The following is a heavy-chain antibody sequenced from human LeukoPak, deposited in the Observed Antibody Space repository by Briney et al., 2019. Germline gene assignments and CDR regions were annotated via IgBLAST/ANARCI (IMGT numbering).Heavy chain of an antibody. CDR1: GYTFTSYA. CDR2: INTNTGNP. V-gene: IGHV7-4-1*02. D-gene: IGHD3-3*01. Sequence: ASVKVSCKASGYTFTSYAMNWVRQAPGQGLEWMGWINTNTGNPTYAQGFTGRFVFSLDTSVSTAYLKISSLKAEDPVVSYCARDSADHDFWSVGNYYYYGMDVWGQGTTVTVSS. J-gene: IGHJ6*02. CDR3: ARDSADHDFWSVGNYYYYGMDV.